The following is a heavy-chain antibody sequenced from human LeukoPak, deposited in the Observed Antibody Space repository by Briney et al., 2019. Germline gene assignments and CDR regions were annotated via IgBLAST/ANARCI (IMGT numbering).Heavy chain of an antibody. CDR2: IYYSGST. CDR3: AREVAASSWSY. V-gene: IGHV4-39*01. J-gene: IGHJ4*02. CDR1: GGSISSGSYY. Sequence: SETLSLTCTVSGGSISSGSYYWGWIRQPPGKGLEWVGSIYYSGSTYYNPSLKSRVTISVDTSRKQFSLKLNSVTAADTAVYYCAREVAASSWSYWGQGTLVTVSS. D-gene: IGHD6-13*01.